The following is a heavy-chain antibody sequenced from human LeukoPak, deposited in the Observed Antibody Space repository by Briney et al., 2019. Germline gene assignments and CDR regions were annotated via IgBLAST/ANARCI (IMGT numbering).Heavy chain of an antibody. J-gene: IGHJ5*02. CDR2: INPSGGST. CDR1: GYTFTSYY. CDR3: ARVIYGAGTGKNWFDP. V-gene: IGHV1-46*01. Sequence: ASVKVSCKASGYTFTSYYMHWVRQAPGQGLEWMGIINPSGGSTSYAQKFQGRVTMTRDMSTSTVYMELSSLRSEDTAVYYCARVIYGAGTGKNWFDPWGQGTLVTVSS. D-gene: IGHD6-19*01.